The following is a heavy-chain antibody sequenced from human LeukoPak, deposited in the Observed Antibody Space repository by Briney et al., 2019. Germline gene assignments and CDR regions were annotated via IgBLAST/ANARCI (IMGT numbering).Heavy chain of an antibody. CDR3: ARPSWAGYSYGYAYYFDY. CDR1: SGSFSGYY. CDR2: INHSGST. J-gene: IGHJ4*02. V-gene: IGHV4-34*01. D-gene: IGHD5-18*01. Sequence: KPSETLSLTCAVYSGSFSGYYWSWIRQPPGKGLEWIGEINHSGSTNYNPSLKSRVTISVDTSKNQFSLKLSSVTAADTAVYYCARPSWAGYSYGYAYYFDYWGQGTLVTVSS.